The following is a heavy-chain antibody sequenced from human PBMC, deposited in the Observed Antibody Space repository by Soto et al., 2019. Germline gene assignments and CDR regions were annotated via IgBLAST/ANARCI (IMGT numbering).Heavy chain of an antibody. J-gene: IGHJ6*02. Sequence: QVQLVESGGGVVQPGRSLRLSCAASGFTFSNYGMHWVRQAPGKGLEWVAVIWDDGSNKYYADSVKGRFTISRDNSKNTLYLQMNSLRAEDTAVYYCARDDIPGRAVAIYGMDVWGQGTTVTVSS. D-gene: IGHD6-19*01. CDR2: IWDDGSNK. V-gene: IGHV3-33*01. CDR1: GFTFSNYG. CDR3: ARDDIPGRAVAIYGMDV.